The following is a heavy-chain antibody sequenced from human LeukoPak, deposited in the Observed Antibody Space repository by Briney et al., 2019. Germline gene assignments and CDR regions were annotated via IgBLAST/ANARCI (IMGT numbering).Heavy chain of an antibody. V-gene: IGHV4-34*01. J-gene: IGHJ5*02. D-gene: IGHD2-15*01. CDR3: ARGLTRYCSGGSCYFLPWFDP. CDR1: GGSFSGYY. CDR2: INHSGST. Sequence: SETLSLTCAVYGGSFSGYYWSWIRQHPGKGLEWLGEINHSGSTNYNPSLKSRVTISVDTSKNQFSLKLSSVTAADTAVYYCARGLTRYCSGGSCYFLPWFDPWGQGTLVTVSS.